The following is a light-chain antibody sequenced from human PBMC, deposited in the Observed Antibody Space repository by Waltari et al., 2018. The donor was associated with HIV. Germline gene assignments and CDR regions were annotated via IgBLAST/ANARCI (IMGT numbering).Light chain of an antibody. CDR1: EFPKTY. CDR3: QSADSSGTWV. Sequence: SYELTQRPSVPVSPGPPARITRPGDEFPKTYAYWHHQKPGQATVLVIYKDTESPSGIPERFSGSSSGTTVTLTISGVQAEDEADYYCQSADSSGTWVFGGGTKLTVL. J-gene: IGLJ3*02. V-gene: IGLV3-25*03. CDR2: KDT.